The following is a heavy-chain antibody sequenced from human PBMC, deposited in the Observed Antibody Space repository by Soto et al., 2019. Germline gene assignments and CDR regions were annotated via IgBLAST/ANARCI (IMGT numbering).Heavy chain of an antibody. D-gene: IGHD2-2*01. V-gene: IGHV1-18*01. CDR2: ISAYNGNT. Sequence: ASVKVSCKASGYTFTSYGISWVRQAPGQGLEWMGWISAYNGNTNYAQKLQGRVTMTTDTATSTAYMELRSLRSDDTAVYYCARAGPTSRGAVVIGPAAIPRLNWVDPWGQGTLVTVSS. CDR1: GYTFTSYG. CDR3: ARAGPTSRGAVVIGPAAIPRLNWVDP. J-gene: IGHJ5*02.